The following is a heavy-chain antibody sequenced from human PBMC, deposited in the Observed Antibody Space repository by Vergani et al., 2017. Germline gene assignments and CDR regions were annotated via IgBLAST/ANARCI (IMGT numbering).Heavy chain of an antibody. V-gene: IGHV1-69*01. CDR1: GGTFSSYA. CDR3: ARADVEYCGGDCYSAXFDG. CDR2: IIPIFGTA. Sequence: QVQLVQSGAEVKKPGSSVKVSCKASGGTFSSYAISWVRQAPGQGLEWMGGIIPIFGTANYAQKFQGRVTITADESTSTAYMELSSLRSEDTAVYYCARADVEYCGGDCYSAXFDGWGQGTLVTVSA. D-gene: IGHD2-21*02. J-gene: IGHJ4*02.